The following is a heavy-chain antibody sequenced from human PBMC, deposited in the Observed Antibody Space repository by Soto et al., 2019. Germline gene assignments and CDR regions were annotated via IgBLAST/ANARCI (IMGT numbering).Heavy chain of an antibody. V-gene: IGHV5-10-1*01. Sequence: GESLKISCKGSGYSFTSYWISWVRQMPGKGLEWMGRIDPSDSYTNYSPSFQGHVTISADKSISTAYLQWSSLKASDTAMYYCARLNCSGGSCSYYYYYGMDVWGQGTTVTVPS. CDR1: GYSFTSYW. CDR3: ARLNCSGGSCSYYYYYGMDV. J-gene: IGHJ6*02. CDR2: IDPSDSYT. D-gene: IGHD2-15*01.